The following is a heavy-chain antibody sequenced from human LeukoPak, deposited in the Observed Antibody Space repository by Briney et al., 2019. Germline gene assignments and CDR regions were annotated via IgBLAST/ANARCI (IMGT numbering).Heavy chain of an antibody. V-gene: IGHV3-23*01. CDR3: ASTARYCSGGSCEARDY. CDR2: ISGSGGST. CDR1: GFTFSSYA. D-gene: IGHD2-15*01. J-gene: IGHJ4*02. Sequence: GGSLRLSCAASGFTFSSYAMSWVRQAPGKGLEWVSAISGSGGSTYYADSVKGRFTISRDNSKNTLYLQMNSLRAEDTAVYYCASTARYCSGGSCEARDYWGQGTLVTVSS.